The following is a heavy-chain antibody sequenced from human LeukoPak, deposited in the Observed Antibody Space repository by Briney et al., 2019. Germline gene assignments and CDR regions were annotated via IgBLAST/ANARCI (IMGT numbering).Heavy chain of an antibody. V-gene: IGHV3-30*18. CDR1: GFTFSSYG. CDR3: AKDHPVAGFV. Sequence: GGSLRLSCAVSGFTFSSYGMHWVRQAPGKGLEWVAVISYDGSNKYYADSVKGRFTISRDNSKNTLYLQMNSLRAEDTAVYYCAKDHPVAGFVWGQGTLVTVSS. J-gene: IGHJ4*02. D-gene: IGHD6-19*01. CDR2: ISYDGSNK.